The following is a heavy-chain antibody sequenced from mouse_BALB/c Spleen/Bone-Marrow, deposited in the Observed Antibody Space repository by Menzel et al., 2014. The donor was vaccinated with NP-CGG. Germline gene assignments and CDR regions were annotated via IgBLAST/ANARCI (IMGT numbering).Heavy chain of an antibody. D-gene: IGHD2-10*02. V-gene: IGHV1-63*02. CDR3: AREEYGNYDRFIDY. CDR2: IYPGGGYT. CDR1: GYTFTNYW. Sequence: QVQLQQPGAELVRPGTSVKISCKASGYTFTNYWLSWVKQRPGHGLEWIGDIYPGGGYTNFNERFKGEATLTADTSSSTAYMQLSSLTSEDSAVYFCAREEYGNYDRFIDYWGQGTTLTVSS. J-gene: IGHJ2*01.